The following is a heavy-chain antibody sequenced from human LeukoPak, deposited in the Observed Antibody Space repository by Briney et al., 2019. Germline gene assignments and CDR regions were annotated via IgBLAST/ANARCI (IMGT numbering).Heavy chain of an antibody. CDR2: ISYDGSNK. J-gene: IGHJ4*02. D-gene: IGHD3-22*01. CDR1: GFTFSSYA. CDR3: AKGPSYYYDSSGYSDY. V-gene: IGHV3-30-3*01. Sequence: HSGGSLRLSCAASGFTFSSYAMHWVRQAPGKGLEWVAVISYDGSNKYYADSVKGRFTISRDNSKNTLYLQMNSLRAEDTAVYYCAKGPSYYYDSSGYSDYWGQGTLVTVSS.